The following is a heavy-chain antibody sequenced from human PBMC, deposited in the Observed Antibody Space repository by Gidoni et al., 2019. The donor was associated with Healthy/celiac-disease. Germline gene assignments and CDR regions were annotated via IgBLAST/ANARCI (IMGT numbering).Heavy chain of an antibody. Sequence: LEWVSYISSSSSTIYYADSVKGRFTISRDNAKNSLYLQMNSLRDEDTAVYYCARQLALGDYWGQGTLVTVSS. CDR3: ARQLALGDY. V-gene: IGHV3-48*02. CDR2: ISSSSSTI. J-gene: IGHJ4*02.